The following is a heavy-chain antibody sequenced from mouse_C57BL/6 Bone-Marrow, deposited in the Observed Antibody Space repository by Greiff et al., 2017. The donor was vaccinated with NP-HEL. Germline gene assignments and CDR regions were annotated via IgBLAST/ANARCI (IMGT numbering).Heavy chain of an antibody. J-gene: IGHJ3*01. Sequence: QVQLQQSGPELVKPGASVKISCKASVYAFSSSWMNWVKQRPGKGLEWIGRIYPGDGDTNYNGKFKGKATLTADKSSSTAYMQLSSLTSEDSAVYFCARSGYGYDETWFAYWGQGTLVTVSA. CDR1: VYAFSSSW. CDR2: IYPGDGDT. V-gene: IGHV1-82*01. D-gene: IGHD2-2*01. CDR3: ARSGYGYDETWFAY.